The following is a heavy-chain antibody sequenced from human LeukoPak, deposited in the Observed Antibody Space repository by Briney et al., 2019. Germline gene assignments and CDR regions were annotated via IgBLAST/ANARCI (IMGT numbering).Heavy chain of an antibody. Sequence: GGSLRLSCAASGFILSTHGMHWVRQAPGKGLEWVAGMWYDGSREDYADSVKGRFTISRDMSKNTLNLQMNSLRVEDTAMLYCARDLSFGSLDFRGQGTLVTVSS. CDR3: ARDLSFGSLDF. CDR1: GFILSTHG. CDR2: MWYDGSRE. D-gene: IGHD1-26*01. V-gene: IGHV3-33*01. J-gene: IGHJ4*02.